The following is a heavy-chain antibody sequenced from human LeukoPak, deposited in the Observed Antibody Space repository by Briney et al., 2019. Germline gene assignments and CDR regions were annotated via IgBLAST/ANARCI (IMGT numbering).Heavy chain of an antibody. CDR3: ARGSGWVNYFDY. CDR1: GYTLTELS. V-gene: IGHV1-24*01. CDR2: FDPEDGET. Sequence: ASVKVSCKVSGYTLTELSIHWVRQAPGKGLEWMGGFDPEDGETIYAQKFQGRVTMTEDTSTDTAYMELSSLRSEDTAVYYCARGSGWVNYFDYWGQGTLVTVSS. D-gene: IGHD6-19*01. J-gene: IGHJ4*02.